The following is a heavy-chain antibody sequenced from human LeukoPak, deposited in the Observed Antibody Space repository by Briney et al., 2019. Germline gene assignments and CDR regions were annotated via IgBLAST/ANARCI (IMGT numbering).Heavy chain of an antibody. Sequence: TSETLSLTGGVSGASISSSSSSWNWIRKPPGKGLEWVGSIYYSGTTYYNSPLKSRVTISEDTSKNRFSLMLTSVTAADTAVYYCARQVSDYFYYYIDVWGEGTTVIVSS. CDR3: ARQVSDYFYYYIDV. J-gene: IGHJ6*03. V-gene: IGHV4-39*01. CDR1: GASISSSSSS. CDR2: IYYSGTT.